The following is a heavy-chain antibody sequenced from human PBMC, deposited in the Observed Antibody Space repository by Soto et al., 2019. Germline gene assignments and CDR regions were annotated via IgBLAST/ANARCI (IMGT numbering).Heavy chain of an antibody. Sequence: GGSLRLSCAASGLTFNRYWMHWVRHAPGKGLVWVSHINTDGTNSNYADSVKGRFTISRDNAKSTLYLQMNDLRAEDTAVYYCTRGPRSTSTGTGAFWGQGTLVTVSS. V-gene: IGHV3-74*01. CDR3: TRGPRSTSTGTGAF. CDR1: GLTFNRYW. D-gene: IGHD1-1*01. J-gene: IGHJ4*02. CDR2: INTDGTNS.